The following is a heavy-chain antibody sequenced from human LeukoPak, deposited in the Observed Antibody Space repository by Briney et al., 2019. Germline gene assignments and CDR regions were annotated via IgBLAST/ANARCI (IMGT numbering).Heavy chain of an antibody. V-gene: IGHV3-11*05. J-gene: IGHJ4*02. CDR1: GFTFSDYY. Sequence: GGSLRLSCAASGFTFSDYYMSWVRQAPGKGLEWVSYISSSSSYTNYADSVKGRLTISRDNAKNSLYLQMNSLRAEDTAVYYCARDSYWNPPDYWGQGTLVTVSS. CDR3: ARDSYWNPPDY. CDR2: ISSSSSYT. D-gene: IGHD1-1*01.